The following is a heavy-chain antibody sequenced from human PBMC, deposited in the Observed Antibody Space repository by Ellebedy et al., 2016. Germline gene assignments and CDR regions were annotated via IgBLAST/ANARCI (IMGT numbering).Heavy chain of an antibody. J-gene: IGHJ5*02. CDR2: ISGYNGKT. CDR3: ARDTNCRGGRCYSTSWSDP. D-gene: IGHD2-15*01. Sequence: ASVKVSCKASGYTFRSLGITWVRQAPGQGLEWMGWISGYNGKTTYAQKFRDRVTMTTDISTTTAYMELRSLRSDDTAVYYCARDTNCRGGRCYSTSWSDPWGQGTLVTVSS. CDR1: GYTFRSLG. V-gene: IGHV1-18*01.